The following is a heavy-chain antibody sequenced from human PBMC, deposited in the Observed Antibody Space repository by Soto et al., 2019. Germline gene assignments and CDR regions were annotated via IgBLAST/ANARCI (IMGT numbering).Heavy chain of an antibody. CDR1: GGSISSYY. CDR2: MYNSGST. Sequence: AGTLSLTCAVSGGSISSYYWTWIRQAPGKGLEWIGFMYNSGSTHYNPSLKSRVTISLDTSKNQFPLNLRSVTAADTAVYYCASMGYHYGSGSYPLDYWGQGTLVTSPQ. V-gene: IGHV4-59*08. D-gene: IGHD3-10*01. CDR3: ASMGYHYGSGSYPLDY. J-gene: IGHJ4*02.